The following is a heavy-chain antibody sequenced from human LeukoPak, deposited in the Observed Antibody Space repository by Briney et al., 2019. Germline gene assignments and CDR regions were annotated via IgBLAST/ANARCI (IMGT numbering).Heavy chain of an antibody. J-gene: IGHJ4*02. Sequence: SETLSLTCAVYGGSFSGYYWSWIRQPPGKGLEWIGEINHSGSTNYNPSLKSRVTISVDTSKNQFSLKLSSVTAADTAVYYCARSTTVTTPFDYWGQGTLVTVSS. CDR3: ARSTTVTTPFDY. CDR2: INHSGST. V-gene: IGHV4-34*01. CDR1: GGSFSGYY. D-gene: IGHD4-17*01.